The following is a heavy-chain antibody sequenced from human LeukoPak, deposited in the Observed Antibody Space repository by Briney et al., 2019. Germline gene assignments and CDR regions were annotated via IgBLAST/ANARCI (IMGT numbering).Heavy chain of an antibody. CDR3: AKDGKTRNWNYFQAKPVY. CDR1: GFTVSTSA. J-gene: IGHJ4*02. D-gene: IGHD1-7*01. CDR2: SSGSGGGT. Sequence: GGSLRLSCAAAGFTVSTSAMSWVRQAPGKGLEWVSGSSGSGGGTYYADAVKGRFSISRDISKHTLYLQMNSLRAEDTAIYYCAKDGKTRNWNYFQAKPVYWGQGTLVTVSS. V-gene: IGHV3-23*01.